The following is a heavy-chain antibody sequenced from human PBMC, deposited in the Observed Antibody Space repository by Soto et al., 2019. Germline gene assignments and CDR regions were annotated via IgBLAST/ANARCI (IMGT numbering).Heavy chain of an antibody. V-gene: IGHV1-69*04. CDR3: ARDLHDYVSFRFDP. CDR1: GGTFSSYT. D-gene: IGHD3-16*01. Sequence: GASVKVSCKASGGTFSSYTFSWVRQAPGQGLEWMGSIIPMLGIANYAQKFQGRVTITADKSTSTAYMELSSLRSEDTAVYYCARDLHDYVSFRFDPWGQGTLVTVSS. J-gene: IGHJ5*02. CDR2: IIPMLGIA.